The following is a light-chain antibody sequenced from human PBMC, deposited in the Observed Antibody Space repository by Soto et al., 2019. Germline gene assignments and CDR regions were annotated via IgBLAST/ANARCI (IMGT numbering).Light chain of an antibody. V-gene: IGKV3-11*01. CDR2: DAS. Sequence: EIVLTQSPATLSLSPVERATLSFRASQSVSSYLAWYQQKPGQAPRLLIYDASNRATGIPARFSGSGSGTDFTLTISSLEPEDFAVYYCQQRSNWPPDTFGQGTRLEIK. CDR1: QSVSSY. J-gene: IGKJ5*01. CDR3: QQRSNWPPDT.